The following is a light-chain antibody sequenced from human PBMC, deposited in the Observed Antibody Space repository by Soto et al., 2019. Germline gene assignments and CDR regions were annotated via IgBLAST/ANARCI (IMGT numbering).Light chain of an antibody. Sequence: VLTQPPSVSGAPGQRVTLSCTGSSSNIGAGYDVHWYQQLPGTAPKLLIYGNSNRPSGVPDRFPGSKSGTSASLAITGLQAEDEAEYYCQSYDSSLSGTKVFGTGTKVTVL. V-gene: IGLV1-40*01. J-gene: IGLJ1*01. CDR1: SSNIGAGYD. CDR3: QSYDSSLSGTKV. CDR2: GNS.